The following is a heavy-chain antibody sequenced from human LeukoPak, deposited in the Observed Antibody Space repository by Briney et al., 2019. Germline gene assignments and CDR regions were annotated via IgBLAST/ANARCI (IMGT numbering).Heavy chain of an antibody. CDR3: AKEQWPFYYFDY. D-gene: IGHD6-19*01. V-gene: IGHV3-30*18. CDR2: ISYDGSNK. CDR1: GFTFSSYG. Sequence: GGSLRLSCAASGFTFSSYGMHWVRQAPGKGLEWVAVISYDGSNKYYADSVKGRFTISRDNSKNTLYLQMNSLRAEDTAVYYCAKEQWPFYYFDYWGQGTLVTVSS. J-gene: IGHJ4*02.